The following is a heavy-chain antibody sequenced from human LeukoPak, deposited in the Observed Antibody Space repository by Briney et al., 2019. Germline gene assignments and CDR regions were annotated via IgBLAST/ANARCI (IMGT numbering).Heavy chain of an antibody. Sequence: SETLSLTCAVSGASLSSYSWSWLRQPAGKGLEWIGRIYTSGSTNYNPSLNYNPSLKSRVTISVDTSKNQFSLKLSSVTAADTAVYYCARQHSIYGMDVWGQGTTVTVSS. CDR1: GASLSSYS. J-gene: IGHJ6*02. CDR2: IYTSGSTNYNPSL. D-gene: IGHD2-21*01. CDR3: ARQHSIYGMDV. V-gene: IGHV4-4*07.